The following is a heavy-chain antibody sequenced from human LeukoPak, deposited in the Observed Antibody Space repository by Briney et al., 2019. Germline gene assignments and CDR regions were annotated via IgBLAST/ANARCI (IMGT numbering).Heavy chain of an antibody. CDR1: GGSISSYF. V-gene: IGHV4-4*07. D-gene: IGHD3-22*01. J-gene: IGHJ6*03. CDR3: ARDYYDSSGYYGRGGYYYMDV. CDR2: IYTSGST. Sequence: SSETLSLTCTVSGGSISSYFWRWIRQPAGKGLEWLGRIYTSGSTNYSPSLKSRLTISVDKSKNQFSLKLSSVTAADTAVYYCARDYYDSSGYYGRGGYYYMDVWGKGTTVTVSS.